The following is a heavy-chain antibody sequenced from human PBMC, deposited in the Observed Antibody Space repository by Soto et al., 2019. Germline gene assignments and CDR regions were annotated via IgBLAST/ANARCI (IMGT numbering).Heavy chain of an antibody. V-gene: IGHV3-23*01. CDR2: ISGSGGST. CDR1: GFTFSSYA. J-gene: IGHJ4*02. D-gene: IGHD3-9*01. Sequence: PGGSLRLSCAASGFTFSSYAMSWVRQAPGKGLEWVSAISGSGGSTYYADSVKGRFTISRDNSKNTLYLQMNSLRAEDTAVYYCAKDLGPRPYFDWLGLDYWGQGTLVTVSS. CDR3: AKDLGPRPYFDWLGLDY.